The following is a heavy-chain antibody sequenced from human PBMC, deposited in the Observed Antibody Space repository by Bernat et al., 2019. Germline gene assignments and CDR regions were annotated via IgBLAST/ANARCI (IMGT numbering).Heavy chain of an antibody. CDR3: ARSFGSSSWYFDL. D-gene: IGHD6-13*01. J-gene: IGHJ2*01. CDR2: IYYSWST. Sequence: QVQLQESGPGLVKPSQTLSLTCTVSGGSISSDGYYWSWSRQHPGKGLEWIGYIYYSWSTYYNPSLESRVTISVDTSKRQFSLRLSSVTAADTAVYYCARSFGSSSWYFDLWDRGTLVSVSS. V-gene: IGHV4-31*03. CDR1: GGSISSDGYY.